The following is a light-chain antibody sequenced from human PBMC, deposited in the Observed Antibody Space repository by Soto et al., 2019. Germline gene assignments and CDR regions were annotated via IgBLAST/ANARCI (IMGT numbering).Light chain of an antibody. Sequence: EIVMTHSPATLSVSPGETASLSCRASQSAGNFLAWYQQKPGQAPRLLIYYISTRATGIPARFSGSGSGTEFTLTIHSLQSEDSAVYYCQQHNQWPITFGQGTRLESK. J-gene: IGKJ5*01. CDR3: QQHNQWPIT. V-gene: IGKV3D-15*01. CDR1: QSAGNF. CDR2: YIS.